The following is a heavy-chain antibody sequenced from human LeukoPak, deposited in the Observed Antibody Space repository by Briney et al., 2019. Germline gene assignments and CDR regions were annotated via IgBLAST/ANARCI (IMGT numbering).Heavy chain of an antibody. CDR3: ARGYCSGGSCYSVSLDY. V-gene: IGHV1-46*01. D-gene: IGHD2-15*01. CDR1: GYTFTSYY. Sequence: ASVKVPCKASGYTFTSYYMHWVRQAPGQGLEWMGITNPSGGSTSYAQKFQGRVTITADESTSTAYMELSSLRSEDTAVYYCARGYCSGGSCYSVSLDYWGQGTLVTVSS. J-gene: IGHJ4*02. CDR2: TNPSGGST.